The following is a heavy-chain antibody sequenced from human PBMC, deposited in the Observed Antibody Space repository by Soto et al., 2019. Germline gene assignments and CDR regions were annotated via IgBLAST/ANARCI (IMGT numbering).Heavy chain of an antibody. CDR3: AHSPEWEPQYYFDY. J-gene: IGHJ4*02. Sequence: QITLKESGPTLVKPTQTLTLTCTFSGFSLSTSGVGVGWIRQPPGRALEWLALIYWNDDKRYSPSLKSRLTITKDTSKNQVVLTMTNMDPVDTATYYCAHSPEWEPQYYFDYWGQGTLVTVSS. D-gene: IGHD1-26*01. V-gene: IGHV2-5*01. CDR2: IYWNDDK. CDR1: GFSLSTSGVG.